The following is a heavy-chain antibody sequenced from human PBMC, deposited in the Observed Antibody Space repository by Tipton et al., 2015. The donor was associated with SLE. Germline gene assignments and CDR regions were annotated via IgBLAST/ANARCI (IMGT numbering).Heavy chain of an antibody. CDR1: GYTFTSYA. V-gene: IGHV1-18*01. Sequence: QSGAEVKKPGASVKVSCKASGYTFTSYAMHWVRQAPGQRLEWMGWISAYNGNTNYAQKLQGRVTMTTDTSTSTAYMELRSLRSDDTAVYYCARWNRIVGVDYWGQGTLVTVSS. J-gene: IGHJ4*02. CDR2: ISAYNGNT. D-gene: IGHD1-26*01. CDR3: ARWNRIVGVDY.